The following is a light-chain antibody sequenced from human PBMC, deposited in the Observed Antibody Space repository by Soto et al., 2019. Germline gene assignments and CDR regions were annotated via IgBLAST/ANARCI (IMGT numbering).Light chain of an antibody. CDR2: AAS. J-gene: IGKJ1*01. V-gene: IGKV3D-15*01. CDR1: QSVSAY. Sequence: EIVLTQSPATLSLSPGERATLSCRASQSVSAYLAWYQQKPGKAPRLLIYAASNRATDIPPRFSGSGSGTEFTLTISSLQSEDFAVYYCQQYNNWPPWTFGQGTKVDIK. CDR3: QQYNNWPPWT.